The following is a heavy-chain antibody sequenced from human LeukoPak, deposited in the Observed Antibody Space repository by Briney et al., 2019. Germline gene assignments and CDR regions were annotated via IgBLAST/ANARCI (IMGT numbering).Heavy chain of an antibody. CDR3: AKGPTTLVVVAATIFDY. CDR2: ISGSDGST. CDR1: GFTFNTYG. J-gene: IGHJ4*02. V-gene: IGHV3-23*01. D-gene: IGHD2-15*01. Sequence: GSLRLSCAVSGFTFNTYGMTWVRQAPGKGLEWVSGISGSDGSTYYADSVKGRFTISRDNSKNTLYLQMNSLRAEDTAVYYCAKGPTTLVVVAATIFDYWGQGTLVTVSS.